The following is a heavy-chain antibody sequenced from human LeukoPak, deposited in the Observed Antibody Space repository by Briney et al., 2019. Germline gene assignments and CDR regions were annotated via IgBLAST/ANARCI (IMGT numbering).Heavy chain of an antibody. CDR2: IRSKANSYAT. CDR1: GFTFSGSA. J-gene: IGHJ4*02. Sequence: PGGSLRLSCAASGFTFSGSAMHWVRQASGKGLEWVGRIRSKANSYATAYSASVEGTFTIFRDDSKNTAYLQMNSLKTEDTAVYYCTRHGGEDNDYSASHFDYWGQGTLVTVSS. CDR3: TRHGGEDNDYSASHFDY. D-gene: IGHD4-11*01. V-gene: IGHV3-73*01.